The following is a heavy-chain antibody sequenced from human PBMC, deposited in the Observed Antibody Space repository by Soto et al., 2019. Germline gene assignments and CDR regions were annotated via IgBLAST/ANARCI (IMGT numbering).Heavy chain of an antibody. V-gene: IGHV5-10-1*01. CDR2: IDPSDSYT. D-gene: IGHD2-15*01. CDR1: GYSFTSYW. CDR3: ARHKGGNDAFDI. J-gene: IGHJ3*02. Sequence: PGESLKSSCKGSGYSFTSYWISWVRQMPGKGLEWMGRIDPSDSYTNYSPSFQGHVTISADKSISTAYLQWSSLKASDTDMYYCARHKGGNDAFDIWGQGTMVTVSS.